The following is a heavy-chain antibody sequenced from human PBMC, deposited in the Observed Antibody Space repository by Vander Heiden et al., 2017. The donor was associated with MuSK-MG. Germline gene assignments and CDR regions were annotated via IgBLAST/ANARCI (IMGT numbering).Heavy chain of an antibody. Sequence: QVQLQQWGAGLLKPSETLSLTCAVYGGSFSGYYWSWIRQPPGKGLEWIGEINHSGSTNYNPSLKSRVTISVDTSKNQFSLKLSSVTAADTAAYYCARGRGSSSWFYYYYYYMDVWGKGTTVTVSS. J-gene: IGHJ6*03. CDR3: ARGRGSSSWFYYYYYYMDV. CDR2: INHSGST. D-gene: IGHD6-13*01. CDR1: GGSFSGYY. V-gene: IGHV4-34*01.